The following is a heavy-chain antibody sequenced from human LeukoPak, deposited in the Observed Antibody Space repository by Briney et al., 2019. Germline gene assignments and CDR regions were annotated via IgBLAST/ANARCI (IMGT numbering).Heavy chain of an antibody. CDR1: GFTVRSYF. CDR2: IYKTGAT. Sequence: GGSLSLSCAASGFTVRSYFMTWVRQAPGKGLEWGSVIYKTGATYYSDSVKGRFTISRDNSKNTLYLQMNSLRAEDTAIYYCARGDILSTYYDQPFLDSWGQGTLVTVSS. D-gene: IGHD3-9*01. V-gene: IGHV3-53*01. CDR3: ARGDILSTYYDQPFLDS. J-gene: IGHJ4*02.